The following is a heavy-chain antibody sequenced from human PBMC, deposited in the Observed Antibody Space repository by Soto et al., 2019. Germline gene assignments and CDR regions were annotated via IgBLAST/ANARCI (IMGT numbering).Heavy chain of an antibody. J-gene: IGHJ4*02. CDR1: GFTFSSYA. CDR2: ISYDGSNK. V-gene: IGHV3-30-3*01. D-gene: IGHD5-12*01. Sequence: QVQLVESGGGVVQPGRSLRLSCAASGFTFSSYAMHWVRQAPGKGLEWVAVISYDGSNKYYADSVKGRFTVSRDNSKNTLYLQMTSLSAEDTAVYYCARDNVSPYSGHDTGYYFDYWGQGTLGTVSS. CDR3: ARDNVSPYSGHDTGYYFDY.